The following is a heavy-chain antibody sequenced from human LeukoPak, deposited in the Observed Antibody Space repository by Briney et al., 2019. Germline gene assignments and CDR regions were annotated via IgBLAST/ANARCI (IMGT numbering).Heavy chain of an antibody. J-gene: IGHJ4*02. CDR1: GVSISSYY. D-gene: IGHD4-17*01. CDR2: IYTTEST. Sequence: SETLSLTCTVSGVSISSYYWSWIRQPAGKGLEWIGRIYTTESTNYNPARKSRVTMSVDKSKNQFSLKLSSVTAADTAVYYCATQRVYGDYWGFDYWGQGTLVTVSS. V-gene: IGHV4-4*07. CDR3: ATQRVYGDYWGFDY.